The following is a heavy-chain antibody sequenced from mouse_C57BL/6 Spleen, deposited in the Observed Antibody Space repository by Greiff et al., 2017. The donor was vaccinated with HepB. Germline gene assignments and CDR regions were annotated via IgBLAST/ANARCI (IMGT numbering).Heavy chain of an antibody. V-gene: IGHV7-3*01. Sequence: EVMLVESGGGLVQPGGSLSLSCAASGFTFTDYYMSWVRQPPGKALEWLGFIRNKANGYTTEYSASVKGRFTISRDNDQSILYLQMNALRAEDSCTYYYARWEDGYYGSNYWFAYWGQGTLVTVPA. D-gene: IGHD1-1*01. CDR3: ARWEDGYYGSNYWFAY. CDR1: GFTFTDYY. J-gene: IGHJ3*01. CDR2: IRNKANGYTT.